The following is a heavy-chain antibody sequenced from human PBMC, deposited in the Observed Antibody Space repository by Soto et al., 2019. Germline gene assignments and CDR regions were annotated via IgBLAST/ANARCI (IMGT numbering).Heavy chain of an antibody. J-gene: IGHJ3*02. D-gene: IGHD3-10*01. CDR2: IYYSGST. CDR3: ARLVDGFAFDI. Sequence: TLSLTCTVXGGSISSSSYYWGWIRQPPGKGLEWIGSIYYSGSTYYNPSLKSRVTISVDTSKNQFSLKLSSVTAADTAVYYCARLVDGFAFDIWGQGTMVTVSS. CDR1: GGSISSSSYY. V-gene: IGHV4-39*01.